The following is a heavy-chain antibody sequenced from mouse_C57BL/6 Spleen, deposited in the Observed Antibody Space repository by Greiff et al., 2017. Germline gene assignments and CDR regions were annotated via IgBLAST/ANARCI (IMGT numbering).Heavy chain of an antibody. CDR3: ASSLGAWFAY. CDR2: IYPGDGDT. CDR1: GYAFSSYW. D-gene: IGHD4-1*01. J-gene: IGHJ3*01. V-gene: IGHV1-80*01. Sequence: VKLMESGAELVKPGASVKISWKASGYAFSSYWMNWVKQRPGKGLEWIGQIYPGDGDTNYNGKFKGKATLTADKSSSTAYMQLSSLTSEDAAVYFCASSLGAWFAYWGQGTLVTVSA.